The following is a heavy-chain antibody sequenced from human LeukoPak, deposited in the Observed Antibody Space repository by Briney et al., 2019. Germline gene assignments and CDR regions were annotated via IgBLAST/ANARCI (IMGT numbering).Heavy chain of an antibody. J-gene: IGHJ4*02. Sequence: GGSLRLSCAASGFTFRSYEMNWVRQAPGKGLEWVSYISSSSSNICYADSVKGRFTISRDNAKNSLYLQMNSLRVEDTAVYYCARSEVTTITVDYWGQGALVTVSS. D-gene: IGHD5-24*01. V-gene: IGHV3-48*03. CDR2: ISSSSSNI. CDR3: ARSEVTTITVDY. CDR1: GFTFRSYE.